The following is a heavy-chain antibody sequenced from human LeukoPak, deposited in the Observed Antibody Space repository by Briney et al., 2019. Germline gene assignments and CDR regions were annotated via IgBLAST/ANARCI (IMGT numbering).Heavy chain of an antibody. CDR2: IYHSGST. V-gene: IGHV4-30-2*01. CDR1: GGSISSGGYS. J-gene: IGHJ2*01. Sequence: NASETLSLTCAVSGGSISSGGYSWSWIRQPPGKGLEWIGYIYHSGSTNYNPSLKSRVTISVDTSKNQFSLKLSSVTAADTAVYYCARGSKNTMVRGVIPRGYWYFDLWGRGTLVTVSS. CDR3: ARGSKNTMVRGVIPRGYWYFDL. D-gene: IGHD3-10*01.